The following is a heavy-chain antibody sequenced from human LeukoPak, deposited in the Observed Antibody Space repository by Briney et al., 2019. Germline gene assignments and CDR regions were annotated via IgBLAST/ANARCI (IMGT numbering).Heavy chain of an antibody. CDR1: GGSISSSNW. J-gene: IGHJ4*02. Sequence: PSETLSLTCAVSGGSISSSNWWSWVRQPPGKGLEWIGEIYHSGSTNYNPSLKSRVTISVDKSKNQFSLKLSSVTAADTAVYYCARDHWDSNSLTRYWGQGTLVTVSS. V-gene: IGHV4-4*02. CDR3: ARDHWDSNSLTRY. CDR2: IYHSGST. D-gene: IGHD6-6*01.